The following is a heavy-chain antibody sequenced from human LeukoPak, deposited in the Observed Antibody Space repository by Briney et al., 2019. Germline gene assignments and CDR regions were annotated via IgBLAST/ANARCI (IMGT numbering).Heavy chain of an antibody. Sequence: ASVKVSCKASGYTFTVYYIHWVRQAPGQGLEWMGWISPSSGGTNYAQKFQGRVTMTRDTSISAAYLDLSRLTSDDTAVYYCARDQWLAYYYHGMDVWGQGTTVTVSS. CDR2: ISPSSGGT. CDR3: ARDQWLAYYYHGMDV. D-gene: IGHD6-19*01. J-gene: IGHJ6*02. CDR1: GYTFTVYY. V-gene: IGHV1-2*02.